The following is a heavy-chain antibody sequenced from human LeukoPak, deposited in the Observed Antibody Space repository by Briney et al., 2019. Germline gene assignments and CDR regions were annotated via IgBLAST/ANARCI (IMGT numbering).Heavy chain of an antibody. J-gene: IGHJ4*02. V-gene: IGHV3-48*01. CDR2: ISDSSDTM. CDR1: GFTFSYYS. CDR3: AKVGQPWSIWSYFDY. Sequence: GGSLRLSCTASGFTFSYYSMNWVRQAPGKGLEWVSYISDSSDTMYYADSVKGRFTISRDNAKNSLYLQMNSLRAEDTAVYYCAKVGQPWSIWSYFDYWGQGTLVTVSS. D-gene: IGHD3-3*01.